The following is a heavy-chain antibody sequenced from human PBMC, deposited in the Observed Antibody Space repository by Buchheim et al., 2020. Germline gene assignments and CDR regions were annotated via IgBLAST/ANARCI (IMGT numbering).Heavy chain of an antibody. CDR1: GFIFSHYY. J-gene: IGHJ5*02. V-gene: IGHV1-46*03. CDR2: INPSGYST. D-gene: IGHD6-13*01. Sequence: QGQLEQSGAEVKKPGASVKLSCKTSGFIFSHYYMHWVRQAPGQGLEWMGMINPSGYSTSYAQKFQGRITVTRDASTSTVYMELSSLTSEDTAMYYCARDRAPAGTCWFDPWGQGSL. CDR3: ARDRAPAGTCWFDP.